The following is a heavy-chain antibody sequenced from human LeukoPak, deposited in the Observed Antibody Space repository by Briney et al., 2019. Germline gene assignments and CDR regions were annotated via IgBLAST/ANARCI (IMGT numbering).Heavy chain of an antibody. Sequence: GASVKVSCKASDYTFTNYGITWVRQAPGQGLEWMGWISTHDGHTICAQDLQGRVTMTIDTSTTTAYMELRSLKSDDTAVYYCARGEPGYSSGWYNDYWGQGTLVTVSS. CDR1: DYTFTNYG. CDR2: ISTHDGHT. J-gene: IGHJ4*02. CDR3: ARGEPGYSSGWYNDY. D-gene: IGHD6-19*01. V-gene: IGHV1-18*01.